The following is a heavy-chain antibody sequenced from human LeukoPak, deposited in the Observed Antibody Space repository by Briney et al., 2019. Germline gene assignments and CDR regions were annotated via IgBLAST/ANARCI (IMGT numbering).Heavy chain of an antibody. Sequence: GGSLRLSCAASGFTFSNAWMSWVRQAPGKGLEWVGRIKSKTDGGTTDYAAPVKGRFTISRDDSKNTLYLQMNSLKTEDTAVYYCTTERGSGWYFDYWGQGTLVTVSS. D-gene: IGHD6-19*01. CDR2: IKSKTDGGTT. CDR1: GFTFSNAW. J-gene: IGHJ4*02. CDR3: TTERGSGWYFDY. V-gene: IGHV3-15*01.